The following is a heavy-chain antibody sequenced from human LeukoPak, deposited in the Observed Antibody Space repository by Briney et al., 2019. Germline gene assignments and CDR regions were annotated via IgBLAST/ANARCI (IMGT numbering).Heavy chain of an antibody. J-gene: IGHJ4*02. Sequence: ASVKGSCKVSGYTLTELSMHWVRQAPGKGLEWMGGFDPEDGETIYAQKFQGRVTMTEDTSTDTAYMELSSLRSEDTAVYYCATDLTRWELSLDYWGQGTLVTVSS. CDR2: FDPEDGET. CDR1: GYTLTELS. CDR3: ATDLTRWELSLDY. V-gene: IGHV1-24*01. D-gene: IGHD1-26*01.